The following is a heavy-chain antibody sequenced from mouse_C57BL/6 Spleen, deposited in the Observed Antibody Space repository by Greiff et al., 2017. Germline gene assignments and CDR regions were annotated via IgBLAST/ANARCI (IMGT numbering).Heavy chain of an antibody. V-gene: IGHV5-4*01. Sequence: EVHLVESGGGLVKPGGSLKLSCAASGFTFSSYAMSWVRQTPEKRLEWVATISDGGSYTYYPDNVKGRFTISRDNAKNNLYLQMSHLKSEDTAMYYCARGDGYYEGAMDYWGQGTSVTVSS. J-gene: IGHJ4*01. CDR2: ISDGGSYT. CDR1: GFTFSSYA. D-gene: IGHD2-3*01. CDR3: ARGDGYYEGAMDY.